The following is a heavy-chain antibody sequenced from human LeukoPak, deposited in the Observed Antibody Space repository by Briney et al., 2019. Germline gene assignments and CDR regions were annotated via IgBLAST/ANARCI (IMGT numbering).Heavy chain of an antibody. CDR2: ISGSGRSI. Sequence: GGSLRLSCAASGFTFSAYSTNWIRQAPGKGLEWISYISGSGRSIFSADSVRGRFTISRDNANNSLFLQMNSLRAEDTAVYYCARGRYYDTSAYNYFDPWGQGTLVTVSS. CDR1: GFTFSAYS. CDR3: ARGRYYDTSAYNYFDP. V-gene: IGHV3-48*01. D-gene: IGHD3-22*01. J-gene: IGHJ5*02.